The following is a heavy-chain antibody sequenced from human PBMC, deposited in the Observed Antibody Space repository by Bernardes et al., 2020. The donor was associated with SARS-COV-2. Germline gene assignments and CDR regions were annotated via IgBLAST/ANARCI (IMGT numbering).Heavy chain of an antibody. CDR1: GFTVSSTY. CDR2: IYSPGST. V-gene: IGHV3-53*01. D-gene: IGHD3-16*01. J-gene: IGHJ4*02. Sequence: GVLRHSCAVSGFTVSSTYMSWVRQAPGKGLEWVSVIYSPGSTDYADSVKGRFTIPRDYSKNTVYLQMNSLRVEDKAVFYCARGGNSYGFDYWGQGTLVTVSS. CDR3: ARGGNSYGFDY.